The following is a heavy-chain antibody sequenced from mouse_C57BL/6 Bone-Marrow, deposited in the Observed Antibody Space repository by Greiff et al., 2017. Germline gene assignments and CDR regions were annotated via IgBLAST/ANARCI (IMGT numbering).Heavy chain of an antibody. CDR2: IHPNSGST. CDR1: GYTFTSYW. V-gene: IGHV1-64*01. D-gene: IGHD2-12*01. Sequence: QVQLQQPGAELVKPGASVKSSCKASGYTFTSYWMHWVKQRPGQGLEWIGMIHPNSGSTNYNEKFKSKATLTVDKSSSTAYMQLSSLTSEDSAVYYCARGAYYRGYFDVWGTGTTVTVSS. CDR3: ARGAYYRGYFDV. J-gene: IGHJ1*03.